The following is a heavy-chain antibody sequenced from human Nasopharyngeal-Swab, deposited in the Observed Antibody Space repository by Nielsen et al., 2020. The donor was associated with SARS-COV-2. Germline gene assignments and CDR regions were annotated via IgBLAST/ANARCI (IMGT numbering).Heavy chain of an antibody. CDR1: GFSLSTSGVG. CDR3: AHRLAAYSGPYFDY. J-gene: IGHJ4*02. D-gene: IGHD2-15*01. Sequence: SGPTLVKPTQTLTLTCTFSGFSLSTSGVGVGWIRQPPGKALEWLALIYWDDDKRYSPSLKSRLTITKDTSKNQVVLTMTNMDPMDTATYYCAHRLAAYSGPYFDYWGQGTLVTVSS. CDR2: IYWDDDK. V-gene: IGHV2-5*02.